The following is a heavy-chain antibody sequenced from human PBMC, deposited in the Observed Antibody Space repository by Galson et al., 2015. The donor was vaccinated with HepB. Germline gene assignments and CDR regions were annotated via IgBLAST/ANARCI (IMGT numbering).Heavy chain of an antibody. CDR2: ISSSGDSR. Sequence: SLRLSCAASGFTFSTYVMNWVRQAPGKGLEWVSDISSSGDSRDYAVSVKGRFTISRDNSKNTLYLQMSRLRAEDTAVYYCAKRRAVAGARDVDSWGQGTLVTVSS. D-gene: IGHD2-2*01. J-gene: IGHJ4*02. V-gene: IGHV3-23*01. CDR1: GFTFSTYV. CDR3: AKRRAVAGARDVDS.